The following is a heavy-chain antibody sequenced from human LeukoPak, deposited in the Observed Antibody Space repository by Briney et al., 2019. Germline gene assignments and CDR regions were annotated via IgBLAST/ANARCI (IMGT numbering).Heavy chain of an antibody. D-gene: IGHD1/OR15-1a*01. Sequence: GGSLRLSCAASGSAFSTYSMNWVRQAPGKGLEWVSLISSRSSYIYYADSVRGRFTISRDDAKKSLYLQMDSVRPEDTAVYYCAFNNNFKYWGQGTLVIVSS. V-gene: IGHV3-21*01. CDR2: ISSRSSYI. CDR1: GSAFSTYS. CDR3: AFNNNFKY. J-gene: IGHJ4*02.